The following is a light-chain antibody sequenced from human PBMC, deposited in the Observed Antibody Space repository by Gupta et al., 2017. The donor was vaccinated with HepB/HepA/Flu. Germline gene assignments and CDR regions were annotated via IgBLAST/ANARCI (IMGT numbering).Light chain of an antibody. CDR2: GND. J-gene: IGLJ2*01. Sequence: QSVLTQPPSTSGTPGQRVTLSCFGSNSNIESNAVNWYQQLQGTAPKLLLYGNDQRPSGVPGRFSGSKSGTSASLAISGLQSEDEADYYCAAWDDSMNLIFGGGTKLTVL. V-gene: IGLV1-44*01. CDR3: AAWDDSMNLI. CDR1: NSNIESNA.